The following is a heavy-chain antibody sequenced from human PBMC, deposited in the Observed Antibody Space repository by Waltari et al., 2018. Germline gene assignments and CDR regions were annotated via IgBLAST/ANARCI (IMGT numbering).Heavy chain of an antibody. D-gene: IGHD2-2*01. CDR1: GGSFSGYY. V-gene: IGHV4-34*01. Sequence: QVQLQQWGAGLLKPSETLSLTCAVYGGSFSGYYWSWIRQPPGKGLEWIGEINHSGSTNYNPSLKSRVTISVDTSKNQFSLKLSSVTAADTAVYYCARGVVVPAAMGGEYYFDYWGQGTLVTVSS. CDR3: ARGVVVPAAMGGEYYFDY. CDR2: INHSGST. J-gene: IGHJ4*02.